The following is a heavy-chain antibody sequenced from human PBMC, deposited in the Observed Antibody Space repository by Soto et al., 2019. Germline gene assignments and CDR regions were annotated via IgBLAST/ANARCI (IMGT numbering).Heavy chain of an antibody. J-gene: IGHJ5*02. Sequence: GGSLRLSCAASGFTFSSYSMNWVRQAPGKGLEWVSYISSSSTIYYADSVKGRFTISRDNAKNSLYLQMNSLRAEDTAVYYCAREYCSSTSCLNWFDPWGRGTLVTVSS. CDR3: AREYCSSTSCLNWFDP. CDR2: ISSSSTI. D-gene: IGHD2-2*01. CDR1: GFTFSSYS. V-gene: IGHV3-48*01.